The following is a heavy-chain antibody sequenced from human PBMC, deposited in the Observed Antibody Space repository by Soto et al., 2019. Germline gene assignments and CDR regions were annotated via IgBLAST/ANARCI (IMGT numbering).Heavy chain of an antibody. CDR3: ARGSTAMDYGMDV. J-gene: IGHJ6*02. V-gene: IGHV3-11*06. Sequence: GGSLRLSCAASGFTFSDYYMSWIRQAPGKGLEWVSYISSSSSYTNYADSVKGRFTISRDNAKNSLYLQMNSLRAEDTAVYYCARGSTAMDYGMDVWGQGTTVTVSS. CDR1: GFTFSDYY. D-gene: IGHD5-18*01. CDR2: ISSSSSYT.